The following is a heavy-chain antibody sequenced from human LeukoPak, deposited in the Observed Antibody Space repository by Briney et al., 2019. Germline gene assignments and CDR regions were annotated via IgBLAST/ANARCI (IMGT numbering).Heavy chain of an antibody. V-gene: IGHV3-23*01. J-gene: IGHJ3*02. CDR2: ISGSGGST. CDR1: GFTFSSYA. CDR3: AKKSGPTYYYDSSGYPGAFDI. Sequence: TGGSLRLSCAASGFTFSSYAMSWVRQAPGKGLEWVSAISGSGGSTYYADSVKGRFTISRDNSKNTLYLQMNSLRAEDTAVYYCAKKSGPTYYYDSSGYPGAFDIWGQGTMVTVSS. D-gene: IGHD3-22*01.